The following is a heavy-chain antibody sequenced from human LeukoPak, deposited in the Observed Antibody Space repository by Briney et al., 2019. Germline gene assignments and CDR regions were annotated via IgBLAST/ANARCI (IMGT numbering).Heavy chain of an antibody. V-gene: IGHV3-21*01. J-gene: IGHJ4*02. CDR1: GFTFDDYG. Sequence: GGSLRLSCAASGFTFDDYGMSWVRQAPGKGLEWVSSISSSSSYIYYADSVKGRFTISRDNAKNSLYLQMNSLRAEDTAIYYCARASRGSFDYWGQGTLVTVSS. CDR2: ISSSSSYI. CDR3: ARASRGSFDY.